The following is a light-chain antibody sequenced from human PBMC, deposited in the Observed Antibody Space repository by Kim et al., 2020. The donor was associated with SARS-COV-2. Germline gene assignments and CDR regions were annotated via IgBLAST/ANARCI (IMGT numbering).Light chain of an antibody. CDR3: QQYGSSIT. V-gene: IGKV3-20*01. CDR2: GAS. J-gene: IGKJ5*01. Sequence: ENVLTQSPGTLSLSPGERATLSCRASQSVSSSYLAWYQQKPGQAPRLLIYGASTRATGIPDRFSGSGSGTDFTLTISRLESEDFAVYYCQQYGSSITFGQGTRLEIK. CDR1: QSVSSSY.